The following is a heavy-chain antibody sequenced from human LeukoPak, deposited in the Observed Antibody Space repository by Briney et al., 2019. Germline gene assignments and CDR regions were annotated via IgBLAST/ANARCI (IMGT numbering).Heavy chain of an antibody. CDR3: ARTYLGYYDSSGYAYYFDY. CDR1: GGSFSGYY. CDR2: INHSGST. D-gene: IGHD3-22*01. J-gene: IGHJ4*02. Sequence: SETLSLTCAVYGGSFSGYYWSWIRQPPGKGLEWIGEINHSGSTKYNPSLKSRVTISVDTSKNQFSLKLRSVTAADTAVYYCARTYLGYYDSSGYAYYFDYWGQGTLVPVSS. V-gene: IGHV4-34*01.